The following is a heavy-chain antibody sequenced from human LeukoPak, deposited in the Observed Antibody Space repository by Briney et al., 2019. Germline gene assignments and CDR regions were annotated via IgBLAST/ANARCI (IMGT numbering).Heavy chain of an antibody. Sequence: GGSLRLSCAASGFTFSSYWMSWVRQAPGKGLEWVADIKQDGSEKYYVDSVRGRFTISRDNAKNSLYLQMNSLRAEDTAVYYCARTRITMIVGLASRFDYWGQGTLVTVSS. CDR1: GFTFSSYW. J-gene: IGHJ4*02. CDR3: ARTRITMIVGLASRFDY. D-gene: IGHD3-22*01. V-gene: IGHV3-7*01. CDR2: IKQDGSEK.